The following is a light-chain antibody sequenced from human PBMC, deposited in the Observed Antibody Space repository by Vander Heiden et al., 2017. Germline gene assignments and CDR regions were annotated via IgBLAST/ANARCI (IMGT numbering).Light chain of an antibody. J-gene: IGLJ2*01. V-gene: IGLV2-14*01. CDR1: TSDFGGNDC. Sequence: QSALTQPASVPGSPGQSITISCTGTTSDFGGNDCVSWYQQHPGKAPKLMIYEVSNRPSGVSDRFSGSKSGNTASLTISGLQAEDEAEYYCTSYTRRTNIDVVFGGGTKLTVL. CDR2: EVS. CDR3: TSYTRRTNIDVV.